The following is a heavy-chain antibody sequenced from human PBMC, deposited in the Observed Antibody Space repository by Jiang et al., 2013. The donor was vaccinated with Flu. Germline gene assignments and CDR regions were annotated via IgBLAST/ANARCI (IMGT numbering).Heavy chain of an antibody. CDR1: GYTFTNYD. D-gene: IGHD2-8*02. V-gene: IGHV1-8*02. CDR3: ARGQGYCTGGTCYRHFDS. Sequence: AEVKKPGASVKVSCKASGYTFTNYDINWVRQATGQGFEWMGWMNPSSGKSGYAQKFQGRVTMTTNTSISTVYMELSSLISEDTAFYYCARGQGYCTGGTCYRHFDSWGQGILVTVSS. CDR2: MNPSSGKS. J-gene: IGHJ5*01.